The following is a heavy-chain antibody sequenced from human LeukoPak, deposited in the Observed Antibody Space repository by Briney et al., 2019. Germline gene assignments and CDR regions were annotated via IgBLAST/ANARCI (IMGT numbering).Heavy chain of an antibody. Sequence: SETLSLTCTVSGGSISSGGYYWSWIRQPPGKGLEWIGYIYHSGSTYYNPSLKSRVTISVDRSKNQFSLKLSSVTAANTAVYYCAIMDGYNFGYYFDYWGQGTLVTVSS. V-gene: IGHV4-30-2*01. D-gene: IGHD5-24*01. CDR1: GGSISSGGYY. CDR3: AIMDGYNFGYYFDY. J-gene: IGHJ4*02. CDR2: IYHSGST.